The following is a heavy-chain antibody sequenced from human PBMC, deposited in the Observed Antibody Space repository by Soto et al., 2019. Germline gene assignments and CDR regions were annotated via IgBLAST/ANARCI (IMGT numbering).Heavy chain of an antibody. J-gene: IGHJ3*02. CDR2: INPNSGNT. D-gene: IGHD5-18*01. V-gene: IGHV1-8*01. Sequence: GXSVKVSCKASGSTFTSYDINWVRQATGQGLEWMGWINPNSGNTGYAQKFQGRVTMTRNTSISTAYMELNSLRAEDTAVYYCAKGVGARCYGYCAFDIWGQGTMVTVSS. CDR1: GSTFTSYD. CDR3: AKGVGARCYGYCAFDI.